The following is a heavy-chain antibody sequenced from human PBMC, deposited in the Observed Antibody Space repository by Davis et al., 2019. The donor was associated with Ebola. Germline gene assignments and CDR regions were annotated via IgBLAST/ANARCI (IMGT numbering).Heavy chain of an antibody. V-gene: IGHV3-11*04. J-gene: IGHJ4*02. CDR3: AKNPAGGEAARPEFDY. CDR1: GFTFSDYY. Sequence: GESLKISCAASGFTFSDYYMSWIRQAPGKGLEWVSYISSSGSTIYYADSVKGRFTISRDNAKNSLYLQMNSLRAEDTAVYYCAKNPAGGEAARPEFDYWGQGTLVTVSS. D-gene: IGHD6-6*01. CDR2: ISSSGSTI.